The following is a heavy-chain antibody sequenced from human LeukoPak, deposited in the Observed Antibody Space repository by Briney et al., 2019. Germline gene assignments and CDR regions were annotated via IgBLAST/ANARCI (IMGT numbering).Heavy chain of an antibody. CDR3: ARQTGSGLFILP. D-gene: IGHD3/OR15-3a*01. V-gene: IGHV4-39*01. J-gene: IGHJ4*02. CDR2: IYYSGNT. Sequence: SETLSLTCTVSGVSISSSNSYWGWIRQPPGKGLEWIGSIYYSGNTYYNASLKSQVSISIDTSKNQFSLKLTSVTAADTAAYYWARQTGSGLFILPGGQGTLVTVSS. CDR1: GVSISSSNSY.